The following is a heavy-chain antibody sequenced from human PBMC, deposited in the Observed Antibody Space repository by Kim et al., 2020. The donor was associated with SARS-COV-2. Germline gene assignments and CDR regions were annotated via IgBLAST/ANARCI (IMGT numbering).Heavy chain of an antibody. J-gene: IGHJ5*02. Sequence: QKLQGRVTMTTDTSTSTAYMELRSLRSDDTAVYYCARDLGVVAATHWFDPWGQGTLVTVSS. CDR3: ARDLGVVAATHWFDP. V-gene: IGHV1-18*01. D-gene: IGHD2-15*01.